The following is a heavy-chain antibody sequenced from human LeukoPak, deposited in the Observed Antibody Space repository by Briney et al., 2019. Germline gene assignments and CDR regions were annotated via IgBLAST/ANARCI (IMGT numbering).Heavy chain of an antibody. J-gene: IGHJ3*02. CDR2: ISSSGSTI. CDR1: GFTFSSYE. Sequence: GGSLRLSCAASGFTFSSYEMNWVRQAPGKGLEWVSYISSSGSTIYYADSVKGRFTISRDNVKNSLYLQMNSLRDEDTAVYYCARGVEGSYYYDSSGKGNAFDIWGQGTMITVSS. CDR3: ARGVEGSYYYDSSGKGNAFDI. V-gene: IGHV3-48*03. D-gene: IGHD3-22*01.